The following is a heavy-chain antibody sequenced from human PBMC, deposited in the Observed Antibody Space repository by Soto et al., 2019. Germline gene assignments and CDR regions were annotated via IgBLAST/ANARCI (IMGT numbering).Heavy chain of an antibody. J-gene: IGHJ6*03. Sequence: GGSLRLSCAASGFTFSSYAMSWVRQAPGKGLEWVSAISGSGGSTYYADSVKGRFTISRDNCKNTLYLQMNSLRAEDTAVYYCAKDRITMVRGGNGYYMDVWGKGTTVTVSS. CDR3: AKDRITMVRGGNGYYMDV. CDR2: ISGSGGST. CDR1: GFTFSSYA. V-gene: IGHV3-23*01. D-gene: IGHD3-10*01.